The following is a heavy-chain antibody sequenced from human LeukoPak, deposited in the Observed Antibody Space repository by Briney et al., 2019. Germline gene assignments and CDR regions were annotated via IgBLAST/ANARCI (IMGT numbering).Heavy chain of an antibody. V-gene: IGHV3-33*06. CDR2: IWFDGSQR. CDR1: GITFSSHG. J-gene: IGHJ3*02. CDR3: AKVLPRFRDQLLKGDAFDI. Sequence: QPGGSLRLSCAASGITFSSHGMHWFRQAPGKGLEWVVVIWFDGSQRYYADSVKGRFTISRDNSKNTLYLQMNSLRGDDTAVYYCAKVLPRFRDQLLKGDAFDIWGQGTMVTVSS. D-gene: IGHD2-2*01.